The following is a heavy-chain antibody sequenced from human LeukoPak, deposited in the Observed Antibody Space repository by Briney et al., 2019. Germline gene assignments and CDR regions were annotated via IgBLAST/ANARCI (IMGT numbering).Heavy chain of an antibody. Sequence: GGSLRLSCAASGFSFSIYEMNWVRQAPGKGLEWVSYISSSPTSIYYADSVRGRFTISRDNAKNSLYLRMNSLRAEDTAVYYCARKGNYGQGFDYWGQGTLVTVSS. CDR3: ARKGNYGQGFDY. CDR1: GFSFSIYE. D-gene: IGHD3-10*01. J-gene: IGHJ4*02. V-gene: IGHV3-48*03. CDR2: ISSSPTSI.